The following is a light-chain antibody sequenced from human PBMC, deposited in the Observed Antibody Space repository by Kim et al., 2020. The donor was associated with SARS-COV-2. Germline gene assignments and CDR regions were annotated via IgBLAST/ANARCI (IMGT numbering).Light chain of an antibody. CDR3: QKYNIAPWT. CDR2: AAA. V-gene: IGKV1-27*01. J-gene: IGKJ1*01. Sequence: RVTITCRASQDIANSLAWYQQKPGKVPQVLIYAAATLQSGVPSRFSGRGSGTEFTLTIGSLQTEDVATYYCQKYNIAPWTFGPGTKVDIK. CDR1: QDIANS.